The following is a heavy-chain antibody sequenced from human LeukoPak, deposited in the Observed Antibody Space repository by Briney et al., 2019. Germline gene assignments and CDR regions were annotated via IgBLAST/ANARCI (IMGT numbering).Heavy chain of an antibody. CDR3: ARVPIAVAGTGYYYYYGMDV. V-gene: IGHV4-34*01. CDR1: GGSFSGYY. D-gene: IGHD6-19*01. Sequence: SETLSLTCAVYGGSFSGYYWSWIRQPPGKGLEWIGEINHSGSTNYNPSLKSRVTISVDTSKNQFSLKLSSVTAADTAVYYRARVPIAVAGTGYYYYYGMDVWGQGTTVTVSS. J-gene: IGHJ6*02. CDR2: INHSGST.